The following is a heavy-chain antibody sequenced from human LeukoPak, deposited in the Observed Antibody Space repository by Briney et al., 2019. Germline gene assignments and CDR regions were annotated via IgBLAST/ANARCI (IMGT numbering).Heavy chain of an antibody. J-gene: IGHJ6*02. CDR1: GFTFSSYG. CDR2: ISYDGSNK. CDR3: AKDLYYYDSSGYYRVYYYYYYGMDV. Sequence: PGGSLRLSCAASGFTFSSYGMHWVRQAPGKGLEWVAVISYDGSNKYYADSVKGRFTISRDNSKNTLYLQMNSLRAEDTAVYYCAKDLYYYDSSGYYRVYYYYYYGMDVWGQGTTVTVSS. D-gene: IGHD3-22*01. V-gene: IGHV3-30*18.